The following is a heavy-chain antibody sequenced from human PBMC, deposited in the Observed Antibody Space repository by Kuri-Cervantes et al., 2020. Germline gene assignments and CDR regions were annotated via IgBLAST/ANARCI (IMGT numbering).Heavy chain of an antibody. J-gene: IGHJ5*02. D-gene: IGHD6-13*01. V-gene: IGHV1-2*04. CDR3: AREVIAAAGMGFDP. Sequence: ASVKVSCNASGGTFSSYAISWVRQAPGQGLEWMGWINPNSGGTNYAQKFQGWVTMTRDTSISTAYMELSRLRSDDTAVYYCAREVIAAAGMGFDPWGQGTLVTVSS. CDR1: GGTFSSYA. CDR2: INPNSGGT.